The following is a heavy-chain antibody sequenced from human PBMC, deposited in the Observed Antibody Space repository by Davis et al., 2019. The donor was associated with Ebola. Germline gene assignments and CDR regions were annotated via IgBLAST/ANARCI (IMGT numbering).Heavy chain of an antibody. D-gene: IGHD6-6*01. CDR3: ARDPAFSSFDY. Sequence: GESPKLSCVVSGLRFSSHWMSWVRQAPGKGLEFVANINQDGSIKNYVGSVKGRFTISRDNTRDSLYLQMNNLRAEDTAVYYCARDPAFSSFDYWGQGALVTVSS. CDR1: GLRFSSHW. V-gene: IGHV3-7*03. J-gene: IGHJ4*02. CDR2: INQDGSIK.